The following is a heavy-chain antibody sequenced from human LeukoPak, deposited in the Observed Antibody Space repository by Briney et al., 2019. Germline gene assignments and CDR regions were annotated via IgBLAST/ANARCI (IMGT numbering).Heavy chain of an antibody. CDR3: ARGAVELATTNAFDI. CDR2: IYPGDSDT. V-gene: IGHV5-51*01. J-gene: IGHJ3*02. D-gene: IGHD5-24*01. CDR1: GYSFVSYW. Sequence: GESLKISCKGSGYSFVSYWIGWVRQMPGKGLEWMGIIYPGDSDTRYSPSFQGQVTMSADKSISIAYLQWSDLKASDTAMYYCARGAVELATTNAFDIWGQGTMVTVSP.